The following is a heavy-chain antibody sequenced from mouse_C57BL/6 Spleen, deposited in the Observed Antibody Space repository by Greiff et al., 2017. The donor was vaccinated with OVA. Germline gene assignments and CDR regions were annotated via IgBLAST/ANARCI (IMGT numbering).Heavy chain of an antibody. CDR3: ARFYYDYDDAMDY. Sequence: VQLQQSGPVLVKPGASVKMSCTASGYTFTDYYMNWVKQSHGKSLEWIGVINTYNGGTSYNQKFKGKATLTVAKSSITAYMELTSLTSEDSAVYYCARFYYDYDDAMDYWGQGTSVTVSS. CDR2: INTYNGGT. CDR1: GYTFTDYY. D-gene: IGHD2-4*01. J-gene: IGHJ4*01. V-gene: IGHV1-19*01.